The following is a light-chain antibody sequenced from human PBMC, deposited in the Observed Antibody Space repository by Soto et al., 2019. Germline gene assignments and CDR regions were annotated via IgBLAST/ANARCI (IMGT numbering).Light chain of an antibody. CDR3: QQSYSTPRT. J-gene: IGKJ2*01. CDR1: QSISIY. CDR2: AAS. V-gene: IGKV1-39*01. Sequence: DIQMTQSPSSLSASVGDRVTITCRASQSISIYLNWYHQKPGKAPKLLIYAASSLQSGVPSRFSGSGSGTDFTLTISSLQPEDFATYYCQQSYSTPRTFGQGTTLEIK.